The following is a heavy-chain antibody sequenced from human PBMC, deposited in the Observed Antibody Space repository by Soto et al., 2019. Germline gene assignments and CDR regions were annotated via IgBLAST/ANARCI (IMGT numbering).Heavy chain of an antibody. CDR3: ATGHPQPLIDY. V-gene: IGHV3-21*01. J-gene: IGHJ4*02. CDR1: VFIFVTDS. Sequence: VVSVILSCSWSVFIFVTDSMDVFLQAPGKGLEWVSFISCSSSYIYYAYSLRCLFTVSRDNAKNSLYLQLNNLRAEDTAVYYCATGHPQPLIDYWGQGTLVTVSS. CDR2: ISCSSSYI. D-gene: IGHD2-2*01.